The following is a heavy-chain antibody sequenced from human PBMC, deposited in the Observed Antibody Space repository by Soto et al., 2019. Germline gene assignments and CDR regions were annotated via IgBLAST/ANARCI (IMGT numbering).Heavy chain of an antibody. D-gene: IGHD3-3*01. Sequence: EVQLVESGGGLVQPGGSLRLSCAASGFTFSSYEMNWVRQAPGKGLEWVSYISSSGSTIYYADSVKGRFTISRDNAKNSLYLQRNSLRAEDTAVYYCARDPGRHDFWSSYFDYWGQGTLVTVSS. CDR1: GFTFSSYE. CDR2: ISSSGSTI. CDR3: ARDPGRHDFWSSYFDY. V-gene: IGHV3-48*03. J-gene: IGHJ4*02.